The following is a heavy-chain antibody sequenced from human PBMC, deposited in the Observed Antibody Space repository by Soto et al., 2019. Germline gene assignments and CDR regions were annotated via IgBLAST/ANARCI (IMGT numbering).Heavy chain of an antibody. J-gene: IGHJ4*02. D-gene: IGHD3-3*02. V-gene: IGHV3-21*01. Sequence: EGSLRLSCAASGFTFSSYSMNWVRQAPGKGLEWVSSISSSSSYIYYADSVKGRFTISRDNAKNSLYLQMNSLRAEDTAVYYWGRVNIFGAATDYGGKGTLVTVSS. CDR3: GRVNIFGAATDY. CDR2: ISSSSSYI. CDR1: GFTFSSYS.